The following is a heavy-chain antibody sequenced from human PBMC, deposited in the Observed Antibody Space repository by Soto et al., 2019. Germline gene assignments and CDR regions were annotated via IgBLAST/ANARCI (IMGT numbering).Heavy chain of an antibody. CDR2: ISYDGSNK. V-gene: IGHV3-30*18. CDR3: AKETGEQLAEYYFDY. CDR1: GFTFSSYG. D-gene: IGHD6-6*01. Sequence: GGSLRLSCAASGFTFSSYGMHWVRQAPGKGLEWVAVISYDGSNKYYADSVKGRFTISRDNSKNTLYLQMNSLRAEDTAVYYCAKETGEQLAEYYFDYWGQGTLVTVSS. J-gene: IGHJ4*02.